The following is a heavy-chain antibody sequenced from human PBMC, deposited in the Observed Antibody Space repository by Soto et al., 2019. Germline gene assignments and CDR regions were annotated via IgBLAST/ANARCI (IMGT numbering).Heavy chain of an antibody. J-gene: IGHJ3*02. D-gene: IGHD2-15*01. V-gene: IGHV1-3*01. CDR1: GYTFTSYA. CDR2: INAGNGNT. Sequence: AASVKVSCKASGYTFTSYAMHWVRQAPGQRLEWMGWINAGNGNTKYSQKFQGRVTITRDTSASTAYMELSSLRSEDTAVYYCARDRYCSGGSCYSGAFDIWGQGTMVTVSS. CDR3: ARDRYCSGGSCYSGAFDI.